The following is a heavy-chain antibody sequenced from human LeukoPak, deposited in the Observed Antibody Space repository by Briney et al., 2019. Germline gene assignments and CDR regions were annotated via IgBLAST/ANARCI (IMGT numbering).Heavy chain of an antibody. CDR1: GYSINSGYY. J-gene: IGHJ6*03. CDR2: VYHSGST. D-gene: IGHD3-10*01. V-gene: IGHV4-38-2*02. CDR3: ARVFDSGSQAYFYYMDV. Sequence: SETLSLTCTVSGYSINSGYYWGWIRQPPGKGLEWIGMVYHSGSTYYNPSLKSRVTMSVDTSKNQFSLKVSSVTAADTAVYYCARVFDSGSQAYFYYMDVWGKGTTVTISS.